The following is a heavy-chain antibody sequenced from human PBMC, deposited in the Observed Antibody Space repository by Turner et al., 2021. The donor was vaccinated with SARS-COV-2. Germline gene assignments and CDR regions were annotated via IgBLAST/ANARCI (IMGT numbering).Heavy chain of an antibody. CDR1: GCSISSSY. D-gene: IGHD6-19*01. V-gene: IGHV4-4*07. J-gene: IGHJ4*02. CDR3: ARDRKYITGRSVLYYFDH. Sequence: QVQLQESGSGLVKPSETLSHTCTVSGCSISSSYWSWIRQSAGKGLEWIGRIYTSDLTTYNPSLKSRVTMSVDTSKNQFSLGLTSVTAADTAVYYCARDRKYITGRSVLYYFDHWGPGTLVTVSS. CDR2: IYTSDLT.